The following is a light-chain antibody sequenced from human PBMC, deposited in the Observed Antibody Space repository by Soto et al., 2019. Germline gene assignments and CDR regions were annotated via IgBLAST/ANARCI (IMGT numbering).Light chain of an antibody. CDR3: QQYNSYRT. CDR1: HTISNY. Sequence: DIQMTQSPSSLSASVGDRVTITCRTSHTISNYLNWYLQKPGKAPKLLIYDASSLESGVPSRFSGSGSGTEFTLTISSLQPDDFATYYCQQYNSYRTFGQGTKVDIK. J-gene: IGKJ1*01. CDR2: DAS. V-gene: IGKV1-5*01.